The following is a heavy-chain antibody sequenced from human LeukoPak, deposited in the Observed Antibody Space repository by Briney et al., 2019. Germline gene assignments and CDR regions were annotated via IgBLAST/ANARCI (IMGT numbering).Heavy chain of an antibody. Sequence: PGGSLRLSCAAPGFTFSSYGMHWVRQAPGKGLEWVAVISYDGSNKYYADSVKGRFTISRDNSKNTLYLQMNSLRAEDTAVYYCARDPLHIVVVTEGNYFDYWGQGTLVTVSS. J-gene: IGHJ4*02. CDR2: ISYDGSNK. CDR3: ARDPLHIVVVTEGNYFDY. V-gene: IGHV3-30*03. D-gene: IGHD2-21*02. CDR1: GFTFSSYG.